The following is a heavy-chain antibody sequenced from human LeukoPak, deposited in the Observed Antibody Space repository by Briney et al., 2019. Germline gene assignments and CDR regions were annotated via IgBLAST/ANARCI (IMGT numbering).Heavy chain of an antibody. CDR2: IKEDGSEK. J-gene: IGHJ4*02. D-gene: IGHD3-16*01. CDR1: GFTFSSYW. CDR3: ARGRGMGY. V-gene: IGHV3-7*01. Sequence: PGGSLRLCCAASGFTFSSYWMTWVRQAPGKGLEWLANIKEDGSEKYYVDSVKGRFTISRDNAKNSLCLQMNSLRAEDTAVYYCARGRGMGYWGQGTLVTVSS.